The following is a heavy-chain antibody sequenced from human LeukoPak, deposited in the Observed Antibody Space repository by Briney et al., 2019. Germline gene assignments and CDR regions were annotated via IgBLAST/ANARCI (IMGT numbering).Heavy chain of an antibody. J-gene: IGHJ4*02. CDR1: GFTFSSNW. D-gene: IGHD2-21*01. V-gene: IGHV3-23*01. CDR3: AKDYVVGSIDY. CDR2: IDKIGVGT. Sequence: PGGSLRLSCAASGFTFSSNWMSWIRQAPGKGLEWVSSIDKIGVGTYYADSVRGRFTISRDNFKNTLFLQMNSLRAEDSAVYYCAKDYVVGSIDYWGQGTLVTVSS.